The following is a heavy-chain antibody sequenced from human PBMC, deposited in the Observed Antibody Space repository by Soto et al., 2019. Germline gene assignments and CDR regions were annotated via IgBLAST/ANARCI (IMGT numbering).Heavy chain of an antibody. CDR2: ISGSGGST. CDR3: AKNWDSTGYYPPDAFDI. Sequence: HPGGSLRLSCAASGFSFSSYAMSWVRQAPGKGLEWVPAISGSGGSTYYAESVKGRFTISRDNSKNTLYLQMNSLRAEDTAVYYCAKNWDSTGYYPPDAFDIWGQGTMVTVSS. CDR1: GFSFSSYA. J-gene: IGHJ3*02. V-gene: IGHV3-23*01. D-gene: IGHD3-22*01.